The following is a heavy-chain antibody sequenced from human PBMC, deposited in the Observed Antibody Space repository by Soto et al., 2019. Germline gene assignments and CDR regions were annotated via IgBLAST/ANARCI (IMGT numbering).Heavy chain of an antibody. CDR2: IYYSGST. V-gene: IGHV4-31*03. CDR1: GGSISSGGYY. CDR3: ARGGRRSPVMEV. J-gene: IGHJ6*02. Sequence: PSETLSLTCTVSGGSISSGGYYWSWIRQHPGKGLEWIGYIYYSGSTYYNPSLKSRVTISVDTSKNQFSLKLSSVTAADTAVYYCARGGRRSPVMEVWGQGTTVTVSS.